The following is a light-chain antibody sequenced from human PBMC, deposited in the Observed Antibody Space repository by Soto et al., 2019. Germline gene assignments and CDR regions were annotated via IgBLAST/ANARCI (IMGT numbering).Light chain of an antibody. J-gene: IGKJ4*01. V-gene: IGKV3-15*01. Sequence: EIVMTQSPATLSVSPGEKATLSCRASQTVSNNLAWYQQKPGQAPRLLIYFASTRATGIPARFSGSGSGTESTLTISILQSEDFAVYYCQQYNQWPLTFGGGTKAETK. CDR3: QQYNQWPLT. CDR2: FAS. CDR1: QTVSNN.